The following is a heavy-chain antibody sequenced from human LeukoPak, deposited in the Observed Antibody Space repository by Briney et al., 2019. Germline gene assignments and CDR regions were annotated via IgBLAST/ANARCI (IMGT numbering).Heavy chain of an antibody. CDR2: IYTSGST. CDR3: ARKVGICGWFDP. Sequence: PSETLSLTCTVSGGSISSGSDYWSWIRQPAGKGLEWIGRIYTSGSTNYNPSLKSRVTISVDTSKNQFSLKLSSVTAADTAVYYCARKVGICGWFDPWGQGTLVTVSS. J-gene: IGHJ5*02. CDR1: GGSISSGSDY. D-gene: IGHD1-26*01. V-gene: IGHV4-61*02.